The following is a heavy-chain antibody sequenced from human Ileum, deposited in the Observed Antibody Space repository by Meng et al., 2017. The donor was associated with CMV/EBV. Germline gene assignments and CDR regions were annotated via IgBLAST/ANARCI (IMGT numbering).Heavy chain of an antibody. Sequence: CAASGFTFSDNYMDWVRQAPGKGLEWVGRIRKKGNSYSTEYAAPVKGRFSISRDDSKKSLYLQMNSLKTEDTAVYYCARSYSGSRFDPWGQGTLVTVSS. CDR3: ARSYSGSRFDP. CDR1: GFTFSDNY. CDR2: IRKKGNSYST. V-gene: IGHV3-72*01. D-gene: IGHD1-26*01. J-gene: IGHJ5*02.